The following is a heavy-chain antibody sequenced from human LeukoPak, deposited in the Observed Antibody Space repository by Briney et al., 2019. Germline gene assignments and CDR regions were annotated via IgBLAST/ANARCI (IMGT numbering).Heavy chain of an antibody. J-gene: IGHJ4*02. CDR2: INPNSGGT. V-gene: IGHV1-2*02. CDR1: GYTFTNYA. Sequence: GASVKASCKASGYTFTNYAMHWVRQAPGQRLEWMGWINPNSGGTNYAQKFQGRVTMTRDTSISTAYMELSRLRSDDTAVYYCARPVLLWSGYFSLDYWGQGTLVTVSS. CDR3: ARPVLLWSGYFSLDY. D-gene: IGHD3-3*01.